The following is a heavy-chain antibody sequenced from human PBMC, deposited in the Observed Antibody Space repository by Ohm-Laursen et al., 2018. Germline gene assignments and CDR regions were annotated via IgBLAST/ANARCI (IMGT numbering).Heavy chain of an antibody. D-gene: IGHD6-6*01. Sequence: SETLSLTCTVSGDSVTKYYWSWIRRPPGKGLEWIGYIYYNGNPRYNPSLESRVTISVDPSKNQFSLKLNSVTAADTALYYCVLYSSFSVSWGQGTLVTVSS. CDR3: VLYSSFSVS. CDR1: GDSVTKYY. V-gene: IGHV4-59*08. CDR2: IYYNGNP. J-gene: IGHJ5*02.